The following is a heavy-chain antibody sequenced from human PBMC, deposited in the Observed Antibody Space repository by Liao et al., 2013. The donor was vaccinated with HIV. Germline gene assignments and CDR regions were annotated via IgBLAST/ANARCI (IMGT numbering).Heavy chain of an antibody. CDR2: GYYSGYT. Sequence: QLHLQESGPGLVKPSETLSLTCTVSGGSIRSSTSYWGWIRQSPEKGLEWIGIGYYSGYTYYNPSLSSRVSVSVDASSSQFSLQLRSVTAADTATYYCARVPWGSLPYFDSWGPEPSVTVSS. V-gene: IGHV4-39*07. CDR1: GGSIRSSTSY. D-gene: IGHD3-16*01. J-gene: IGHJ4*02. CDR3: ARVPWGSLPYFDS.